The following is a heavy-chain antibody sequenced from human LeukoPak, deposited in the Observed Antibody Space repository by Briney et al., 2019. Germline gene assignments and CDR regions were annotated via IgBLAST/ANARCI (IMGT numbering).Heavy chain of an antibody. J-gene: IGHJ4*02. V-gene: IGHV4-34*01. Sequence: SETLSLTCAVYGGSFSGYYWSWIRQPPGKGLEWIGEINHSGSTNYNPSLKSRVTISVDTSKNQFSLKLSSVTAADTAVYYCATWEPRGYYFDYWGQGTLVTVSS. CDR2: INHSGST. CDR3: ATWEPRGYYFDY. D-gene: IGHD1-26*01. CDR1: GGSFSGYY.